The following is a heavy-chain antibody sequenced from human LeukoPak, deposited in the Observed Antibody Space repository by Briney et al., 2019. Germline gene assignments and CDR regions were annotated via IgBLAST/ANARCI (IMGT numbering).Heavy chain of an antibody. CDR1: GGSISSSSYY. J-gene: IGHJ4*02. CDR3: ARDLSGGYWNFDY. CDR2: IYYSEGT. Sequence: PSETLSLTCTVSGGSISSSSYYWGWDRQPPGKGLVWIGSIYYSEGTYYNPSLKSRVTISVDTSKNQFSLKLSSVTAADTAVYYCARDLSGGYWNFDYWGQGTLVTVSS. V-gene: IGHV4-39*07. D-gene: IGHD1-26*01.